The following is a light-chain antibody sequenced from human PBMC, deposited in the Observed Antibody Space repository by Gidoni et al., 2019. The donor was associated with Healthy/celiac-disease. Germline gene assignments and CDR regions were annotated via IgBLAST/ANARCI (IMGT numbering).Light chain of an antibody. J-gene: IGKJ1*01. V-gene: IGKV1-27*01. CDR3: KKYNSAPWT. CDR2: AAS. Sequence: DIQITQSPSSLSASVGDRVTINCRARQGISNYLAWYQQKPGKVPKLLIYAASTLQSGVPSRFSGSGSGTDFTLNISSLQPEDVATYYCKKYNSAPWTFGQGTKVEIK. CDR1: QGISNY.